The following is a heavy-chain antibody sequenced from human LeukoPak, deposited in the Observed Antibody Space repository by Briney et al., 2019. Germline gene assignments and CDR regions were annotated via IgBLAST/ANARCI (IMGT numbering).Heavy chain of an antibody. J-gene: IGHJ6*03. Sequence: ALVKVSCKASGYTFTSYGISWVRQAPGQGLEWMGWISAYNGNTNYAQKLQGRVTMTTDTSTSTAYMELRSLRSDDTAVYYCASSSSWANYYYYMDVWGKGTTATVSS. D-gene: IGHD6-13*01. CDR3: ASSSSWANYYYYMDV. V-gene: IGHV1-18*01. CDR2: ISAYNGNT. CDR1: GYTFTSYG.